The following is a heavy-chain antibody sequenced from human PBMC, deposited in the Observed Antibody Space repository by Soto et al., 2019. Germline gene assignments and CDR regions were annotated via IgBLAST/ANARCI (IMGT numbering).Heavy chain of an antibody. Sequence: GGSLRLSCAASGFTFSSYGMHWVRQAPGKGLEWVAVISYDGNNKYYADSVKGRFTISRDNSKNTLYLQMNSLRAEDTAVYYCAKGRWELLKIGDYWGQGTLVTVSS. J-gene: IGHJ4*02. CDR1: GFTFSSYG. D-gene: IGHD1-26*01. CDR3: AKGRWELLKIGDY. CDR2: ISYDGNNK. V-gene: IGHV3-30*18.